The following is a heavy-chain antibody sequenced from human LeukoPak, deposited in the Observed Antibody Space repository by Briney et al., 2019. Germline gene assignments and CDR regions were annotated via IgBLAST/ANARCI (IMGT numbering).Heavy chain of an antibody. CDR3: ARGPPFTVTTSYYFDF. Sequence: SGTLSLTCAVSGGSISSSNWWSWVRQPPGKGLGWVGEIYHSGSTNYNPPLKGRVTISVDKSKNQFSLKLSSVTAADTAVYYCARGPPFTVTTSYYFDFWGQGTLVTVSS. CDR1: GGSISSSNW. V-gene: IGHV4-4*02. CDR2: IYHSGST. J-gene: IGHJ4*02. D-gene: IGHD4-17*01.